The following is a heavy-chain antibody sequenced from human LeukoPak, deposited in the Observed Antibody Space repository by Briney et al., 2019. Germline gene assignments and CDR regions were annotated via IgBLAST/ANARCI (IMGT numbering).Heavy chain of an antibody. J-gene: IGHJ4*02. CDR1: GFTFSSYS. CDR2: ISSSSSYI. D-gene: IGHD3-9*01. Sequence: GGSLRLSCAASGFTFSSYSMNWVRQAPGKGLEWVSSISSSSSYIYYADSVKGRFTISRDSAKNSLYLQMNSLRAEDTAVYYCARDATYYDILTGYSLYYFDYWGQGTLVTVSS. V-gene: IGHV3-21*01. CDR3: ARDATYYDILTGYSLYYFDY.